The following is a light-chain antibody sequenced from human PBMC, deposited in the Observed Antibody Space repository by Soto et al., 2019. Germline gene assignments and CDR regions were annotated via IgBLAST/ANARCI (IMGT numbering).Light chain of an antibody. CDR3: QQYGFSPIS. Sequence: EIVLTQSPGTLSLSPGERATLSCRASQSVSSSYLAWYQQKPGQAPRLLIYGAFSRATGIPDRFSGSGSGPEYTLTITRLEPEDFAVYSCQQYGFSPISFGQGTRLEIK. V-gene: IGKV3-20*01. J-gene: IGKJ5*01. CDR1: QSVSSSY. CDR2: GAF.